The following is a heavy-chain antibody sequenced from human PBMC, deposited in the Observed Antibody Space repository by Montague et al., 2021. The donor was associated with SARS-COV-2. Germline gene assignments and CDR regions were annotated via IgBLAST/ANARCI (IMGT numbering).Heavy chain of an antibody. Sequence: SETLSLTCSILVSSITGTSRKWTCLHHSHDRRLYGVVGVSHSGGTYYNASLQSRVTIFIDPSNNQFSLRLNSVTAADTAMYFCARQKLNGRSTYYYYHDMDVWGQGTTVRVSS. CDR1: VSSITGTSRK. CDR3: ARQKLNGRSTYYYYHDMDV. CDR2: VSHSGGT. D-gene: IGHD2-8*01. V-gene: IGHV4-39*01. J-gene: IGHJ6*02.